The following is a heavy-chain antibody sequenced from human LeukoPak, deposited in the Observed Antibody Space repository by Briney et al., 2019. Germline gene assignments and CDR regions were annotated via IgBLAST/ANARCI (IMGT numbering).Heavy chain of an antibody. CDR3: ARAAYSSTWYSRYFDL. J-gene: IGHJ2*01. CDR2: IGTAGEI. D-gene: IGHD6-13*01. CDR1: GFTFRSYD. Sequence: PGGSLRLSCAASGFTFRSYDMHWVRQATGKGLEWVSGIGTAGEIYYPGSVKGRFTISRENAKNSLYLQMNSLRAGDTAVYYCARAAYSSTWYSRYFDLWGRGTLVTDSS. V-gene: IGHV3-13*01.